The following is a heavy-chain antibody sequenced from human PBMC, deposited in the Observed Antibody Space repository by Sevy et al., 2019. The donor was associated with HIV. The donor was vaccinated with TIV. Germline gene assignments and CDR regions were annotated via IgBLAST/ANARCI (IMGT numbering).Heavy chain of an antibody. CDR2: IYYSGST. J-gene: IGHJ4*02. D-gene: IGHD6-6*01. Sequence: SETLSLTCTVSGGSISSGDYYWSWIRQPPGKGLEWIGYIYYSGSTYYNPSLKSRVTISVDTSKNQFSLKLSSVTAADTAVYYCARGDSSFHFDYWGQGTLVTVPS. CDR3: ARGDSSFHFDY. V-gene: IGHV4-30-4*01. CDR1: GGSISSGDYY.